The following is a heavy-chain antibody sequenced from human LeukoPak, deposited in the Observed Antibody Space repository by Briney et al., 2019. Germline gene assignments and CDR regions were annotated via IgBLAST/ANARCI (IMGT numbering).Heavy chain of an antibody. CDR2: IKQDGSEK. V-gene: IGHV3-7*01. J-gene: IGHJ4*02. Sequence: PGGSLRLSCAASGFTFSNYWMSWVRQAPGKGLEWVANIKQDGSEKYYVNSVKGRFIISRDNAKNSLYLQMNSLRAEDTAIYYCAREDDWNYEDYWGQGTLVTVSS. CDR1: GFTFSNYW. D-gene: IGHD1-7*01. CDR3: AREDDWNYEDY.